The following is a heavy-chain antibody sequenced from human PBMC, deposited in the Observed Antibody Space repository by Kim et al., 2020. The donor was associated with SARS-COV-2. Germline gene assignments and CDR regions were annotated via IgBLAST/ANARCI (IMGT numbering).Heavy chain of an antibody. V-gene: IGHV3-15*01. CDR2: IKSKTDGGTT. CDR3: TTEWMVRGNWYGMDV. J-gene: IGHJ6*02. D-gene: IGHD3-10*01. Sequence: GGSLRLSCAASGFTFSNAWMSWVRQAPGKGLEWVGRIKSKTDGGTTDYAAPVKGRFTISRDDSKNTLYLQMNSLKTEDTAVYYCTTEWMVRGNWYGMDVWGQGTMVTVSS. CDR1: GFTFSNAW.